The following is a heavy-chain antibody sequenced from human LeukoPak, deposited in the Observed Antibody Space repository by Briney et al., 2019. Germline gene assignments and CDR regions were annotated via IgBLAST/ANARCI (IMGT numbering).Heavy chain of an antibody. CDR2: IYYSGST. Sequence: SETLSLTCTVSGGSISSGGYYWSWIRQHPGNGLEWIGYIYYSGSTYYNPSLKSRVTISVDTSKNQFSLKLSSVTAADTAVYYCARVFLRSIRNPDPYYFDYWGQGTLVTVSS. CDR3: ARVFLRSIRNPDPYYFDY. J-gene: IGHJ4*02. V-gene: IGHV4-31*03. CDR1: GGSISSGGYY. D-gene: IGHD1-14*01.